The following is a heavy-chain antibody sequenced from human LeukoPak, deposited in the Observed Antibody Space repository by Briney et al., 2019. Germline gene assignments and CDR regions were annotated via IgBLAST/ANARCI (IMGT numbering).Heavy chain of an antibody. D-gene: IGHD2-21*01. CDR3: ARVVMKAFYCYYMDV. V-gene: IGHV1-8*01. CDR1: GYTFTDYD. CDR2: MNHISCGT. J-gene: IGHJ6*03. Sequence: AAATVSCKASGYTFTDYDVNWGRQAPGQRLGWVGWMNHISCGTGYTQNVQGRVTMNRSMSRNTAYMELSRLRSEDTAEYFFARVVMKAFYCYYMDVWGKGTTIIISS.